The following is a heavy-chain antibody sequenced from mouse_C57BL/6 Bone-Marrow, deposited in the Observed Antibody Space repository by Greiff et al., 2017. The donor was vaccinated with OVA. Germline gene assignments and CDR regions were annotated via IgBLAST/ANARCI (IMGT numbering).Heavy chain of an antibody. CDR3: ARYYGYDRDYYAMDY. Sequence: EVQLVESGGGLVKPGGSLKLSCAASGFTFSDYGMHWVRQAPEKGLEWVAYISSGSSTIYYADTVKGRFTISRDNAKNTLFLQMTSLRSEDTAMYYCARYYGYDRDYYAMDYWGQGTSVTVSS. CDR1: GFTFSDYG. CDR2: ISSGSSTI. D-gene: IGHD2-2*01. J-gene: IGHJ4*01. V-gene: IGHV5-17*01.